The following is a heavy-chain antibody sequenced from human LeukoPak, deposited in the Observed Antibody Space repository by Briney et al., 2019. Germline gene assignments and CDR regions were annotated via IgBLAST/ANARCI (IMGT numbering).Heavy chain of an antibody. V-gene: IGHV4-59*01. CDR1: GGSISSYY. CDR3: ARGDGWLRFDWYFDL. Sequence: SETLSLTCTVSGGSISSYYWSWIRQPPGKGLEWIGYIYYSGSTNYNPSLKSRVTISVDTSKNQFSLKLSSVTAADTAVYYCARGDGWLRFDWYFDLWGRGTLVTVSS. D-gene: IGHD5-12*01. J-gene: IGHJ2*01. CDR2: IYYSGST.